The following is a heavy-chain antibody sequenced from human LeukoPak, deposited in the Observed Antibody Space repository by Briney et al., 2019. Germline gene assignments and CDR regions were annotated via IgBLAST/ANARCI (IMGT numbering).Heavy chain of an antibody. J-gene: IGHJ4*02. D-gene: IGHD3-10*01. Sequence: GGSLRLSCAASGFTFSSYWMSWVRQAPGKGLEWVANIKKDGSEKYYVDSVKGRFTISRDNAKNSLYLQMNSLRAEDTAVYYCARNPYYGSGSHYYFDYWGQGTLVTVSS. CDR3: ARNPYYGSGSHYYFDY. CDR1: GFTFSSYW. V-gene: IGHV3-7*03. CDR2: IKKDGSEK.